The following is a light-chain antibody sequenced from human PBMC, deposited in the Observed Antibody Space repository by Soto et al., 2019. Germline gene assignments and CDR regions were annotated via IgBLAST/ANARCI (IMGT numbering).Light chain of an antibody. Sequence: EIVLTQSPGTLSLSPGERATLSCRASQSVSSSFLSWYQQKPGQAPSLIIYGASNRATGIPDTFSGSGSGTDFTLTISRLEPEDFAVYYCQQYVSSRYTFGQGTKLEIK. CDR2: GAS. J-gene: IGKJ2*01. CDR3: QQYVSSRYT. V-gene: IGKV3-20*01. CDR1: QSVSSSF.